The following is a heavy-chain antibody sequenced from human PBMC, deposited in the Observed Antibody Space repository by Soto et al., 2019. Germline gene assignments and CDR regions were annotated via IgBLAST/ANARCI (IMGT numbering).Heavy chain of an antibody. Sequence: ASVKVSCKASGYTFSDFDINWLRQASGQGPEWMGWMNAKSGDTFFAQRFQGKFNMTWDTSLSTAYMEVGSLTSDDTAMYYCARGNPFNYAGFDLWGQGTTLTVSS. J-gene: IGHJ6*02. CDR3: ARGNPFNYAGFDL. CDR2: MNAKSGDT. CDR1: GYTFSDFD. D-gene: IGHD3-16*01. V-gene: IGHV1-8*01.